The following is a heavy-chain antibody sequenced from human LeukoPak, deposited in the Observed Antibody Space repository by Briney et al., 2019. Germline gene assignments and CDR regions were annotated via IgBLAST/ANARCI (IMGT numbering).Heavy chain of an antibody. CDR2: IPYDGSNK. Sequence: GRSLRLSCAASGFTFSSYGMHWVRQAPGKGLEWVAVIPYDGSNKYYADSVKGRFTISRDNSKNTLYLQMNSLRAEDTAVYYCAKDRYSSSWYLFYFDYWGQGTLVTVSS. CDR3: AKDRYSSSWYLFYFDY. D-gene: IGHD6-13*01. CDR1: GFTFSSYG. V-gene: IGHV3-30*18. J-gene: IGHJ4*02.